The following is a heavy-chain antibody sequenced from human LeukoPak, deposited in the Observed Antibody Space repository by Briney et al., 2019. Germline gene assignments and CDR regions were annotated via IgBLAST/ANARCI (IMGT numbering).Heavy chain of an antibody. CDR2: FNPVDDET. D-gene: IGHD1-26*01. V-gene: IGHV1-24*01. CDR1: GYTLTHLS. CDR3: ATDDPLRVVGAGYQYGMDV. J-gene: IGHJ6*02. Sequence: ASVKVSCRVSGYTLTHLSMHWVRQAPGKGLEWMGRFNPVDDETIYAQTFKGRVTMTEDPSTDTAYMEVSRLRSGDTAMSYCATDDPLRVVGAGYQYGMDVWGQGTTVTVSS.